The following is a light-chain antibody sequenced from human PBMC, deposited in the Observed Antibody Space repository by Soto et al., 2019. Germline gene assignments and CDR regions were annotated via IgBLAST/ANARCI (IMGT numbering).Light chain of an antibody. V-gene: IGKV1-39*01. Sequence: DIQMTQSPSSLSASVGDRVTITCRASQSISSYLNWYQQKPGKAPKLLIYAASNLQSGVPSRFSGSGSGTDFTLSISSLQPEDFATYYCQQSYRTPLFGPGTKADIK. CDR2: AAS. CDR1: QSISSY. J-gene: IGKJ3*01. CDR3: QQSYRTPL.